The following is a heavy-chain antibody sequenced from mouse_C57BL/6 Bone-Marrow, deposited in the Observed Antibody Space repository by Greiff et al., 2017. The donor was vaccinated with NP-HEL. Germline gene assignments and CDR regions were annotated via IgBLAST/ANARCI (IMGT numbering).Heavy chain of an antibody. V-gene: IGHV1-26*01. CDR1: GYTFTDYY. CDR3: AIYYGSSRPYAMDY. CDR2: INPNNGGT. D-gene: IGHD1-1*01. Sequence: VQLQQSGPELVKPGASVKISCKASGYTFTDYYMNWVKQSHGKSLEWIGDINPNNGGTSYNQKFKGKATLTVDKSSSTAYMELRSLTSEDSAVYYCAIYYGSSRPYAMDYWGQGTSVTVSS. J-gene: IGHJ4*01.